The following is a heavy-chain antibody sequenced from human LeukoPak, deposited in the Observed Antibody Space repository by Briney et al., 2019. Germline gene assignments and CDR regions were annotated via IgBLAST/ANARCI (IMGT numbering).Heavy chain of an antibody. Sequence: SETLSPTCAVSGGSLIDYYWSWIRQPPGKGLEWIGEISHSGSTRYSPSLKSRVTVSVDTSNNQFSLNLTSVTAADTAVYYCARQDKDIWNYYNMDVWGKGTTVTVSS. V-gene: IGHV4-34*01. J-gene: IGHJ6*03. CDR1: GGSLIDYY. CDR3: ARQDKDIWNYYNMDV. D-gene: IGHD2-15*01. CDR2: ISHSGST.